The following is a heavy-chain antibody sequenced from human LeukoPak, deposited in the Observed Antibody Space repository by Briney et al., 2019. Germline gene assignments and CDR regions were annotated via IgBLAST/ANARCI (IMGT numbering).Heavy chain of an antibody. CDR2: IHSRGTT. J-gene: IGHJ4*02. V-gene: IGHV4-4*02. CDR1: GGSISSSNW. D-gene: IGHD4-17*01. CDR3: ARDEYGDFQGFDF. Sequence: SETLSLTCAVSGGSISSSNWWSWVRQSPGKGLEWLGNIHSRGTTNYNPSLKSRVTLSLDTSKSQFALKVTSVTAADTAVYYCARDEYGDFQGFDFWGQGTRVTVSS.